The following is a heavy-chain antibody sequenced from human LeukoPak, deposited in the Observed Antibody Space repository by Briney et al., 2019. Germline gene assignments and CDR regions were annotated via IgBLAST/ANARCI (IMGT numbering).Heavy chain of an antibody. J-gene: IGHJ3*02. CDR2: ISGSGGST. Sequence: GGSLRLSCAASGFTFSSYSMNWVRQAPGKGLEWVSAISGSGGSTYYADSVKGRFTISRDNSKNTLYLQMNSLRAEDTAVYYCAKEHIRLSVSENAFDIWGQGTMVTVSS. CDR1: GFTFSSYS. CDR3: AKEHIRLSVSENAFDI. D-gene: IGHD3-16*01. V-gene: IGHV3-23*01.